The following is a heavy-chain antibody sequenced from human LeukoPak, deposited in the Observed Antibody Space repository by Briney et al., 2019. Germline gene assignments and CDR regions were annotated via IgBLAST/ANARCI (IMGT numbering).Heavy chain of an antibody. D-gene: IGHD6-13*01. CDR3: AKSNPGSSWGSIDY. V-gene: IGHV3-23*01. Sequence: PGGSLRLSCAASGFTFSSYAMSWVRQAPGKGLEWVSAISGSGGSTYYADSVKGRFTTSRDNSKNTLYLQMNSLRAEDTAVYYCAKSNPGSSWGSIDYWGQGTLVTVSS. CDR1: GFTFSSYA. CDR2: ISGSGGST. J-gene: IGHJ4*02.